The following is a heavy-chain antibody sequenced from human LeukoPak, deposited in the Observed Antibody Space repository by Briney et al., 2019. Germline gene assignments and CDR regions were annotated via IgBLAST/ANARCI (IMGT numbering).Heavy chain of an antibody. Sequence: GGSLRLSCAASGFTFSSYAMHWVRQAPGKGLEWVAVILYDGSNKYYADSVKGRFTISRDNSKNTLYLQMNSLRAEDTAVYYRARGDPPSGCSGGSCPTLDYWGQGTLVTVSS. CDR3: ARGDPPSGCSGGSCPTLDY. CDR1: GFTFSSYA. D-gene: IGHD2-15*01. J-gene: IGHJ4*02. V-gene: IGHV3-30*04. CDR2: ILYDGSNK.